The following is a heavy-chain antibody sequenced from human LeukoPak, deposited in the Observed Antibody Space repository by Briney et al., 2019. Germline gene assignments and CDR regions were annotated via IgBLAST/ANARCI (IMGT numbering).Heavy chain of an antibody. CDR1: GFTFSGYT. J-gene: IGHJ4*02. CDR3: AKGLGLGATPFDY. Sequence: GGSLRLSCAASGFTFSGYTMTWVRQAPGKGLEWVANIKQDGSEKYYVDSVKGRFTISRDNAKNSLYLQMNSLRAEDTAVYYCAKGLGLGATPFDYWGQGTLVTVSS. CDR2: IKQDGSEK. V-gene: IGHV3-7*03. D-gene: IGHD1-26*01.